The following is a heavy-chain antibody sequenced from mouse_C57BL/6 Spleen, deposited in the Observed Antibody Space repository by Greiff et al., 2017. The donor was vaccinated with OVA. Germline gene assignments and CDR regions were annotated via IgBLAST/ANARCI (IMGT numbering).Heavy chain of an antibody. CDR1: GYSFTSYY. D-gene: IGHD2-1*01. J-gene: IGHJ3*01. CDR3: ARSYYYGNQAWFAY. V-gene: IGHV1-66*01. Sequence: QVQLKQSGPELVKPGASVKISCKASGYSFTSYYIHWVKQRPGQGLEWIGWIYPGSGNTKYNEKFKGKATLTADTSSSTAYMQLSSLTSEDSAVYYCARSYYYGNQAWFAYWGQGTLVTVSA. CDR2: IYPGSGNT.